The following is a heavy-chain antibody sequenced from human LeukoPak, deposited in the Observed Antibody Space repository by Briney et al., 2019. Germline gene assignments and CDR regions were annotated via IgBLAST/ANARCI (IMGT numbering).Heavy chain of an antibody. V-gene: IGHV3-23*01. CDR3: AKDPAYSGSYYDY. CDR2: ISGSGGST. D-gene: IGHD1-26*01. J-gene: IGHJ4*02. Sequence: GGSLRLSCAASGFMFSSNWMSWVRQAPGKGLEWVSAISGSGGSTYYADSVKGRFTISRDNSKNTLYLQMNSLRAEDTAVYYCAKDPAYSGSYYDYWGQGTLVTVSS. CDR1: GFMFSSNW.